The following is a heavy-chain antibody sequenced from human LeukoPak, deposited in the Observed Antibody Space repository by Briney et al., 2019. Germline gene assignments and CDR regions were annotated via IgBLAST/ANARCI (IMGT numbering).Heavy chain of an antibody. Sequence: GGTLRLPCAASGFIFSLYCMHWVRQAPGKGPMWVSRICPDGTGISYADSVKARFTTSRDNAKNTVYLQMNGLREEDTAVYYCVRDFRSADYWGQGTLVTVSS. CDR2: ICPDGTGI. CDR1: GFIFSLYC. CDR3: VRDFRSADY. V-gene: IGHV3-74*01. J-gene: IGHJ4*02.